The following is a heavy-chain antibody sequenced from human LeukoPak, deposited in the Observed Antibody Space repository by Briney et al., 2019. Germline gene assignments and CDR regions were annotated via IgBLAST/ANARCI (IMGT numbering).Heavy chain of an antibody. CDR2: ISGSGGTT. CDR1: GFTFSNYA. D-gene: IGHD3-10*01. Sequence: PGGSLRLSCAASGFTFSNYAMNWVRQAPGKGLEWVSAISGSGGTTYYADSVKGRFTISRDNSKNTLSLQMYSLRAEDTAVYYCARVNYYGSPSGYYMDVWGKGTTVTISS. CDR3: ARVNYYGSPSGYYMDV. J-gene: IGHJ6*03. V-gene: IGHV3-23*01.